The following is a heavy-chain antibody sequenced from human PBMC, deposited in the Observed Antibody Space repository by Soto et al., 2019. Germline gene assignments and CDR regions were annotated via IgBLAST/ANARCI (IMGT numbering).Heavy chain of an antibody. CDR2: VTPTNGPT. Sequence: QVQLVQSGAEVKMPGASVKVSCKAYGYTFTNHHVHWVRLAPGQGLEWMGIVTPTNGPTHYAARFQARVALTRDPCTSPGYLELSSLRSEDAAVYYCVREASATFMNWGCAVWGQGPLVAVSS. CDR3: VREASATFMNWGCAV. J-gene: IGHJ4*02. D-gene: IGHD3-16*01. CDR1: GYTFTNHH. V-gene: IGHV1-46*01.